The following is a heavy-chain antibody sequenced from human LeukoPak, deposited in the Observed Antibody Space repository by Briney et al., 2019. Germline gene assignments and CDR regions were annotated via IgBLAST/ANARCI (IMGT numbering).Heavy chain of an antibody. V-gene: IGHV1-69*05. CDR3: AREGDSYSSSSEYFQH. D-gene: IGHD6-6*01. J-gene: IGHJ1*01. Sequence: GASVKVSCKASGGTFSSYAISWVRQAPGQGLEWMGGIIPIFGTANYAQKLQGRVTMTTDTSTSTAYMELRSLRSDDTAVYYCAREGDSYSSSSEYFQHWGQGTLVTVSS. CDR2: IIPIFGTA. CDR1: GGTFSSYA.